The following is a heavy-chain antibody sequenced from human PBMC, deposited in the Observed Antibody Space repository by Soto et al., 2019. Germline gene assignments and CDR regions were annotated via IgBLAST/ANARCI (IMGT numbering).Heavy chain of an antibody. CDR2: INQSGST. V-gene: IGHV4-34*01. D-gene: IGHD3-16*01. CDR1: GGSFSGYY. Sequence: QVHLQQWGAGLLKPSETLSLTCAVYGGSFSGYYCSWLRQPPGKGLEWIGEINQSGSTNYNPSLKSRVTISIDTSKNQFSLKVSSVTAADTAVYYCARGLNYVVYWGQGTLVTVSS. CDR3: ARGLNYVVY. J-gene: IGHJ4*02.